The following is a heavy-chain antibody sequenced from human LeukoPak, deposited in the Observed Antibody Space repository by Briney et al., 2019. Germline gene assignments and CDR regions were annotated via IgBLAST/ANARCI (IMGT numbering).Heavy chain of an antibody. CDR3: ARQAVPVAKYFQH. Sequence: GESLKISCQGSGYSFTSYWIGWVRRMPGKGLEWMGIIYPGDSDTRYSPSFQGQVTISADKSISTAYLQWSSLKASDTAVYYCARQAVPVAKYFQHWGQGTLVTVSS. D-gene: IGHD2-2*01. V-gene: IGHV5-51*01. CDR1: GYSFTSYW. CDR2: IYPGDSDT. J-gene: IGHJ1*01.